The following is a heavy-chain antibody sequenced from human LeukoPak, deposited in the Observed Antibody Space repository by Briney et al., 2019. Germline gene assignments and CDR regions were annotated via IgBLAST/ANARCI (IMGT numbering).Heavy chain of an antibody. V-gene: IGHV3-30*04. CDR3: ARDNYYDSSGYRRY. Sequence: GGSLRLSCAASGFTFSSYAMHWVRQAPGKGLEWVAVISYDGSNKYYADSVKGRFTISRDNSKNTQYLQMNSLRAEDTAVYYCARDNYYDSSGYRRYWGQGTLVTVSS. CDR1: GFTFSSYA. J-gene: IGHJ4*02. D-gene: IGHD3-22*01. CDR2: ISYDGSNK.